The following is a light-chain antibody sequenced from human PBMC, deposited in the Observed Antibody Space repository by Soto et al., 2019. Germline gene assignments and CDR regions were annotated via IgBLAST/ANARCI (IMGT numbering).Light chain of an antibody. J-gene: IGKJ3*01. CDR2: AAS. V-gene: IGKV1-39*01. Sequence: DVQMTQSPSSLSALVGDRVTITCRASQSVSRYLNWYQHKPGKAPKLLINAASNLRSGVPSRFSGSGSGTDFTLTISSLQPEDFATYYCQQSYSTPFTFGPGTTGDIK. CDR1: QSVSRY. CDR3: QQSYSTPFT.